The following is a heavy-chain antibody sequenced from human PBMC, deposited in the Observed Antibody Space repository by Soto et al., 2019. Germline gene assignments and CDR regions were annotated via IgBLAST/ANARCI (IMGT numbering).Heavy chain of an antibody. J-gene: IGHJ6*02. Sequence: GGSLRLSCVASGFTFTTYWMSWVRQAPGKGLEWVANIRQDGGAQYYVDSVKGRFTISRDNSKNSLYLQMNSLRAEDTAVYYCARDPGRDGYNFQRYYYYGMDVWGQGTTVTVSS. CDR3: ARDPGRDGYNFQRYYYYGMDV. CDR1: GFTFTTYW. D-gene: IGHD5-12*01. V-gene: IGHV3-7*03. CDR2: IRQDGGAQ.